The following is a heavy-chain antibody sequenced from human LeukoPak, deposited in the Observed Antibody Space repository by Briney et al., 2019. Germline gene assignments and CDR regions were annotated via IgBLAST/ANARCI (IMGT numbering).Heavy chain of an antibody. V-gene: IGHV3-7*01. J-gene: IGHJ4*02. Sequence: PGGSLRLSCAACGFTFSSYWMSWVRQAPGKGLEWVANIKQDGSEKYYVDSVKGRFTFSRDNAKNSLYLQMNSLRAEDTAVYYCARDASTSCFDYWGQGALVTVSS. CDR3: ARDASTSCFDY. D-gene: IGHD2-2*01. CDR2: IKQDGSEK. CDR1: GFTFSSYW.